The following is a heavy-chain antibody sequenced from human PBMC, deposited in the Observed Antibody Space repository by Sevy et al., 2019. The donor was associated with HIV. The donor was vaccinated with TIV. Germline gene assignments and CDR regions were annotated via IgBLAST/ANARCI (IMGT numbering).Heavy chain of an antibody. V-gene: IGHV3-33*01. J-gene: IGHJ4*02. D-gene: IGHD3-22*01. CDR1: GFTFSNYG. CDR2: IWNDGSNK. CDR3: ARGGDVNDRSAKRDFDY. Sequence: GGSLRLSCAASGFTFSNYGMHWVRQAPGKGLEWVAVIWNDGSNKYYADSVKGRFTISRENSKNTLYLQMNSLRVEDTDVYFCARGGDVNDRSAKRDFDYWGQGTLVTVSS.